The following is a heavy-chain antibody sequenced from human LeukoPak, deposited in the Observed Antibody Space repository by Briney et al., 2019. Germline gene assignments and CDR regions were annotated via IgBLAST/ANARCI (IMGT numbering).Heavy chain of an antibody. Sequence: GASVKVSCKASGYTFTGYYMHWVRQAPGQGLEWMGWINPNSGGTNYAQKFQGRVTMTRDTSISTAYMELSRLRSDDTAEYYCARDRGDYYDSSGYYGFYWGQGTLVTVSS. V-gene: IGHV1-2*02. CDR3: ARDRGDYYDSSGYYGFY. CDR1: GYTFTGYY. J-gene: IGHJ4*02. CDR2: INPNSGGT. D-gene: IGHD3-22*01.